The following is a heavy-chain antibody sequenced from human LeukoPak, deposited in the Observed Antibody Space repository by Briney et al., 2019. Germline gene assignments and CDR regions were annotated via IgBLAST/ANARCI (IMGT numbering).Heavy chain of an antibody. CDR1: GGSFSGYY. J-gene: IGHJ2*01. D-gene: IGHD2-15*01. CDR2: INHSGST. V-gene: IGHV4-34*01. Sequence: PSETLSLTCAVYGGSFSGYYWSWIRQPPGKGLEWIGEINHSGSTNYNPSLKSRVTISVDTSKNQFSLKLSSVTAADTAVYYCARGPSVVVAAATRLKSTDLWGRGTLVTVSS. CDR3: ARGPSVVVAAATRLKSTDL.